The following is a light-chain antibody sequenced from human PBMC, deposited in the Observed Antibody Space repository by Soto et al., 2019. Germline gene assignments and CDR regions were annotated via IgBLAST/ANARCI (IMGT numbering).Light chain of an antibody. J-gene: IGLJ1*01. CDR2: EVN. CDR3: SSYTTSSTLV. Sequence: SALTQPASVSGSPGQSITVSCTGTSSDVGGYKYVSWYQHHPGRAPKLMIYEVNNRPSGVSHRFSGSKSGNTASLTISGLQPEDEADYYCSSYTTSSTLVFGTGTKVTVL. CDR1: SSDVGGYKY. V-gene: IGLV2-14*01.